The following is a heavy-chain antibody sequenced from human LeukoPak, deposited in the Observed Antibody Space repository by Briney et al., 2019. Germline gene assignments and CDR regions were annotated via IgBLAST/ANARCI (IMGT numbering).Heavy chain of an antibody. D-gene: IGHD1-1*01. CDR2: IDPGDSDT. V-gene: IGHV5-51*01. CDR3: ARHRGWNDDDAFDI. Sequence: GESLKISCKASGYSFTRNWIGWVRQMPGKGLEWMAIIDPGDSDTTKYSPSFGGHVTMSVDTSITTAYLQWSSLRASDTALYYCARHRGWNDDDAFDIWGQGTMVTVSS. J-gene: IGHJ3*02. CDR1: GYSFTRNW.